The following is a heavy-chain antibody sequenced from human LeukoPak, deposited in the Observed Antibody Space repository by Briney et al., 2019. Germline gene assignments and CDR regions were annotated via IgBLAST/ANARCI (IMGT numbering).Heavy chain of an antibody. CDR2: IWFDGSKE. CDR3: ARGGENFFDY. Sequence: PGGSLRLSCAASGFTFSRFGMHWVRQAPGKGPEWVAVIWFDGSKEYYADSVKGRFNISRDNSENTLYLQLDSLRAGDTAVYYCARGGENFFDYWGQGTLVTVSS. D-gene: IGHD3-10*01. CDR1: GFTFSRFG. V-gene: IGHV3-33*01. J-gene: IGHJ4*02.